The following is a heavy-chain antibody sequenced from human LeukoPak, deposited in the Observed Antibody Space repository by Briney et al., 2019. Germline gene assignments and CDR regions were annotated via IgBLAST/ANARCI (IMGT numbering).Heavy chain of an antibody. D-gene: IGHD3-22*01. J-gene: IGHJ4*02. CDR2: ISGSSSTI. CDR3: ARGSTYYDSSGQVPFDY. Sequence: GGSLRLSCAASGFTFSSYSMNWVRQAPGKGLEWGYYISGSSSTIYYADSVKGRFTISRDNGKNTLYLQMNSLRAEDTAVYYCARGSTYYDSSGQVPFDYWGQGTLVTVSS. V-gene: IGHV3-48*01. CDR1: GFTFSSYS.